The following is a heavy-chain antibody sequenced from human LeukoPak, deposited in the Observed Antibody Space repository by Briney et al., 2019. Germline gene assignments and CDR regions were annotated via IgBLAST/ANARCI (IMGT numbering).Heavy chain of an antibody. Sequence: SETLSLTCGVYGGPFSGYFWTWLRQPPGKGLEWIGEINHNGNTNYDPSLKSRVTISLDTYKNQFSLKLNSVTAADAAVYYCARVRGESYGEAEYMDVWGNGTTVTVSS. CDR2: INHNGNT. D-gene: IGHD3-16*01. CDR1: GGPFSGYF. J-gene: IGHJ6*03. CDR3: ARVRGESYGEAEYMDV. V-gene: IGHV4-34*01.